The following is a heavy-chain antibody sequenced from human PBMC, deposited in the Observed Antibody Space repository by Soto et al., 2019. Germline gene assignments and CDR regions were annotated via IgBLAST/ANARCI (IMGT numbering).Heavy chain of an antibody. V-gene: IGHV5-51*01. CDR1: GYTFTNYY. D-gene: IGHD4-17*01. J-gene: IGHJ5*02. CDR2: IYPPDSDT. CDR3: ARLGSLGVTTNNWFDP. Sequence: PGESLKISCRASGYTFTNYYIAWVRLMPGKGLEWIGIIYPPDSDTRYSPSFQGQVTMLVDKSINTAYLQWSSLKASDTAMYYCARLGSLGVTTNNWFDPWGQGTQVTVSS.